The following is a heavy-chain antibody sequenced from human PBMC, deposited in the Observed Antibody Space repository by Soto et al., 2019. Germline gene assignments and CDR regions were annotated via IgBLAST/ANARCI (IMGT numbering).Heavy chain of an antibody. CDR3: ARHRGSAGAYVGMDV. V-gene: IGHV5-51*01. CDR1: GYSFTSYW. J-gene: IGHJ6*02. Sequence: GESLKISCKGSGYSFTSYWINWVRQMPGKGLEWMGVIYPGDSDTRYSPSFQGQVTISADKSINTAYLQWRSLKASDTAVYYCARHRGSAGAYVGMDVWGLVTTVT. D-gene: IGHD6-25*01. CDR2: IYPGDSDT.